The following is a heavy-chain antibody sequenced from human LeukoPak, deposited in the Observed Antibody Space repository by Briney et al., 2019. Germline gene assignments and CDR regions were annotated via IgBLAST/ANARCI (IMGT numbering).Heavy chain of an antibody. CDR3: AKQGATLDY. CDR1: GYSISSGYY. CDR2: IYHSGST. V-gene: IGHV4-38-2*02. Sequence: PSETLSLTCTVSGYSISSGYYWGWIRQPPGKGLEWIGSIYHSGSTYYNPSLKSRVTISVDTSKNQFSLKLSSVTAADTAVYYCAKQGATLDYWGQGTLVTVSS. J-gene: IGHJ4*02. D-gene: IGHD1-26*01.